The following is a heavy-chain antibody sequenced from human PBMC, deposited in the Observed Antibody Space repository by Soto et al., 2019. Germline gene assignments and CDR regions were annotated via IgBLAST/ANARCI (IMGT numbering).Heavy chain of an antibody. CDR2: VYYTGST. V-gene: IGHV4-30-4*01. J-gene: IGHJ6*02. CDR1: GASIRSTDYY. Sequence: PSETLSITCTVSGASIRSTDYYWSWIRQAPGKGLEWIGYVYYTGSTYYNPSLMSRLTISVDTSKNQFSLKLSSVTAADTAVYYCARGRGTMVRVVIIPKCRASLDVWDQGTTVTVSS. CDR3: ARGRGTMVRVVIIPKCRASLDV. D-gene: IGHD3-10*01.